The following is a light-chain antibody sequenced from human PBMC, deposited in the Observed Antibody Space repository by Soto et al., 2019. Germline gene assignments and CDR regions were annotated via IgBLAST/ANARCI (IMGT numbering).Light chain of an antibody. J-gene: IGKJ1*01. Sequence: ENVLTQSPGTLSLSPGERATLSCRASQTVYNGFLAWYQQKPGQAPRLLIYGASSRATGIPDRFSGSGSGRGFALTISSLEPEDLAVYYCEQYVSSSRTFGQGTKVEI. CDR3: EQYVSSSRT. V-gene: IGKV3-20*01. CDR2: GAS. CDR1: QTVYNGF.